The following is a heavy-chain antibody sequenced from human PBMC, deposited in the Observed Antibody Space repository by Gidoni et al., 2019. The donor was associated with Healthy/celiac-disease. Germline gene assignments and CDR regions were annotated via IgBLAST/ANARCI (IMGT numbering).Heavy chain of an antibody. D-gene: IGHD6-6*01. Sequence: QGQLVQSGAEVKKAGASVKVACNAAGYTFPGSDLNGVRKATGQGLEWMGWMNPNSGNTGYAQKFRGRVTMTRNTSISTAYMELSSLRSEDTAVYYCARQRKMSIAARPGRVNWFDPWGQGTLVTVSS. CDR2: MNPNSGNT. CDR1: GYTFPGSD. CDR3: ARQRKMSIAARPGRVNWFDP. V-gene: IGHV1-8*01. J-gene: IGHJ5*02.